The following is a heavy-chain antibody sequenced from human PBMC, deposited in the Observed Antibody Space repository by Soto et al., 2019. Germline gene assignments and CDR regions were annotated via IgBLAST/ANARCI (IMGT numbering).Heavy chain of an antibody. CDR1: GGSLSRCTYL. Sequence: SDTPFPPCTVSGGSLSRCTYLLGWIPQSPGKGLEWIAYIYYSGSTNYNPSLQRRSTISVDTSKSQVSLTLTYVTAADAAVYYCSRSPNYFYYGFDVWGQGNTVTV. V-gene: IGHV4-61*01. J-gene: IGHJ6*02. CDR3: SRSPNYFYYGFDV. CDR2: IYYSGST.